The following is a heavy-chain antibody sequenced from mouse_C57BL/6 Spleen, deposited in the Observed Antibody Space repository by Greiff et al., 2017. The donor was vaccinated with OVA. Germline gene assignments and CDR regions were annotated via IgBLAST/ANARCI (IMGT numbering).Heavy chain of an antibody. CDR1: GIDFSRYW. D-gene: IGHD1-1*01. V-gene: IGHV4-1*01. CDR2: INPDSSTI. J-gene: IGHJ1*03. CDR3: ARPITTVVVWYFDV. Sequence: EAGGIDFSRYWMSWVRRAPGKGLEWIGEINPDSSTINYAPSLKDKFIISRDNAKNTLYLQMSKVRSEDTALYYCARPITTVVVWYFDVWGTGTTVTVSS.